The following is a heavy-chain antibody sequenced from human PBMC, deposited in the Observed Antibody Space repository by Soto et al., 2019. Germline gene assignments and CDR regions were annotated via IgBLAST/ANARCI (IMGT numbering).Heavy chain of an antibody. V-gene: IGHV4-61*08. CDR1: GGSVGSGAYY. D-gene: IGHD5-12*01. CDR3: ARHDYADRTFDP. CDR2: IQYSGDT. Sequence: QVLLQEPGPGQVRPSETLSLTCIVSGGSVGSGAYYWSWIRQPPGSALEWIGYIQYSGDTNYNSSLKSRVTNSVDRSRNRLSLKLTSVTAADTAFYYCARHDYADRTFDPWGQGTKVTVSS. J-gene: IGHJ3*01.